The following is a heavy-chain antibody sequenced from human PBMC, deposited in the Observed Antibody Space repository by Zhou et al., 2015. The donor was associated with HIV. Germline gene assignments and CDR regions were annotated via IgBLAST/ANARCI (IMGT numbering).Heavy chain of an antibody. Sequence: QVQLVQSGPAAKRPGASVSLSCKTSGYTFTAYSVHWIRQAPGHGLEWMAWMNPNTGGTNIAQKFQGRLTLTTVTSTGTAYMRLTGLTSDDTATYYCARSAMEQLAEKFGVWLDPWARNLDHCLR. CDR3: ARSAMEQLAEKFGVWLDP. CDR1: GYTFTAYS. J-gene: IGHJ5*02. CDR2: MNPNTGGT. D-gene: IGHD1/OR15-1a*01. V-gene: IGHV1-2*02.